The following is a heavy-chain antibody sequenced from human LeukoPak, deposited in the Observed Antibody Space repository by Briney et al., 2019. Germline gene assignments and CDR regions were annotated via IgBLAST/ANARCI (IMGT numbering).Heavy chain of an antibody. CDR1: GGSISSYY. V-gene: IGHV4-59*01. CDR2: IYYSGST. D-gene: IGHD3-3*01. CDR3: ASSYYDFWSGYYRDYYGMDV. Sequence: SETLSLTCTVSGGSISSYYWSWIRQPPGKGLEWIGYIYYSGSTNYNPSLKSRVTISVDTSKNQFSLKLSSVTAADTAVYYCASSYYDFWSGYYRDYYGMDVWGQGTTVTVSS. J-gene: IGHJ6*02.